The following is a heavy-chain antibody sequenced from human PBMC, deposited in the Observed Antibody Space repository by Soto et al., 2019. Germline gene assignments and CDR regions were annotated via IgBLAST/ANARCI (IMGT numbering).Heavy chain of an antibody. CDR2: MNPNSGNT. J-gene: IGHJ6*02. CDR1: GYTFTSYD. V-gene: IGHV1-8*01. CDR3: ARRGYSSSGYYYYYYGMDV. D-gene: IGHD6-13*01. Sequence: QVQLVQSGAEVKKPGASAKVSCKASGYTFTSYDINWVRQATGQGLEWMGWMNPNSGNTGYAQKFQGRVTMTRNTSISTAYMELSSLRSEDTAVYYCARRGYSSSGYYYYYYGMDVWGQGNTVTVSS.